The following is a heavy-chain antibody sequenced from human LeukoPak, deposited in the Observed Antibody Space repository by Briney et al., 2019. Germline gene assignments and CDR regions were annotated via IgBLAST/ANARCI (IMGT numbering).Heavy chain of an antibody. V-gene: IGHV4-4*02. CDR2: IYHSGST. D-gene: IGHD5-12*01. CDR1: GGSISSSNW. CDR3: ARATEEWLSAFDI. Sequence: PSETLSLTCAVSGGSISSSNWWSWVRQPPGKGLEWIGEIYHSGSTNYNPSLKSRVTIPVDKSKNQFSLKLSSVTAADTAVYYCARATEEWLSAFDIWGQGTMVTVSS. J-gene: IGHJ3*02.